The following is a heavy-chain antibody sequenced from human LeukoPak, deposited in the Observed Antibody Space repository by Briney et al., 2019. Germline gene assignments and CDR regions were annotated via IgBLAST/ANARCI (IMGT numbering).Heavy chain of an antibody. CDR2: IYPGDSDT. V-gene: IGHV5-51*01. D-gene: IGHD6-13*01. J-gene: IGHJ6*03. Sequence: GESLKISCKGSGYSFTSYWIGWVRQMPGKGLEWMGIIYPGDSDTRYSPSFQGQVTISADKSISTAYLQWSSLKASDTAMYYCARHAPPNIAASHYYYYMDVWGKGTTVTVSS. CDR1: GYSFTSYW. CDR3: ARHAPPNIAASHYYYYMDV.